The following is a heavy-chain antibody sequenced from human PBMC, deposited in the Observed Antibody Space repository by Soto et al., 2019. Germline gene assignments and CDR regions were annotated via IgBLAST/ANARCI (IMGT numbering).Heavy chain of an antibody. CDR1: GGSITSGGYY. CDR3: ARAPEQVGYPLWYYGMDV. J-gene: IGHJ6*02. V-gene: IGHV4-31*03. Sequence: QVQLQESGPGLVKPSQTLSLTCTVSGGSITSGGYYWNWIRQHPGKGLEWIGYISYSGSTYYNPSLKSGLTISVDTSEDHGARRLRAVTAADTAVYYWARAPEQVGYPLWYYGMDVWGRGTTVTVSS. D-gene: IGHD3-10*01. CDR2: ISYSGST.